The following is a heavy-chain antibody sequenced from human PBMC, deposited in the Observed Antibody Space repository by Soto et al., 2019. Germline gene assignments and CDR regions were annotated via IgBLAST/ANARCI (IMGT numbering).Heavy chain of an antibody. V-gene: IGHV3-11*06. CDR3: ARSGDNFNVLDY. CDR1: GFTFSDYY. J-gene: IGHJ4*02. CDR2: SSNSGTFA. D-gene: IGHD1-1*01. Sequence: QVHLVESGGGLVKPGGSLRLSCAASGFTFSDYYMSWVRQAPGRGLEWISYSSNSGTFARYATSLKGRFSISRDNANNSLYLEMNSLRVEDTAVYYCARSGDNFNVLDYWGQGTPVTVSS.